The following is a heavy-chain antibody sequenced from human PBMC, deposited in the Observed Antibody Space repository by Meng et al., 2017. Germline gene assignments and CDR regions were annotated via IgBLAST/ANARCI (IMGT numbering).Heavy chain of an antibody. CDR3: ATRGSPYLDC. CDR2: INAYNGYT. J-gene: IGHJ4*02. CDR1: AHTLSSDG. D-gene: IGHD6-13*01. V-gene: IGHV1-18*01. Sequence: VQLVESGGGLVKPGASVKVSCNASAHTLSSDGFAWVRQAPGQGLEWMGWINAYNGYTDYAQKFLGRVTLTTDTSTNTGYMELRSLTSDDTAVYYCATRGSPYLDCWGQGTLVTVSS.